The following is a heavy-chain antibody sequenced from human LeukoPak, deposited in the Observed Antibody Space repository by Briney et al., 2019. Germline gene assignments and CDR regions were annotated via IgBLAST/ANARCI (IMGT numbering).Heavy chain of an antibody. CDR1: GFIFSSYS. D-gene: IGHD6-19*01. J-gene: IGHJ4*02. CDR3: ARDKAVAGKRFDFDY. V-gene: IGHV3-21*01. CDR2: ISSSSSSYI. Sequence: PGGSLRLSCAASGFIFSSYSMNWVRQAPGKGLEWVSSISSSSSSYIYYADSVKGRFTISRDNAKNSLYLQMNSLRAEDTAVYYCARDKAVAGKRFDFDYWGQGTLVTVSS.